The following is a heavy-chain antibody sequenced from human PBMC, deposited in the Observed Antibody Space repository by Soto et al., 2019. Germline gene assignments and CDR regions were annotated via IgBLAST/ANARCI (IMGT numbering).Heavy chain of an antibody. J-gene: IGHJ5*02. CDR2: IKSNTGDT. CDR1: GYTFSDYY. Sequence: QVHLVQSGAEVKKPGASVLVSCKASGYTFSDYYIHWVRQAPGQGPEYMGRIKSNTGDTKLTRKFQGRVTITRDTSTSTAYMDLSSLRSDDTAVYFCAGGIGFGDFSAFDPWGQGTLVTVSS. D-gene: IGHD4-17*01. CDR3: AGGIGFGDFSAFDP. V-gene: IGHV1-2*06.